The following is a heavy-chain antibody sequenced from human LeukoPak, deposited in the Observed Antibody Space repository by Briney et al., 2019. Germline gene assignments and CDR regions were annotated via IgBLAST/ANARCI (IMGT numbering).Heavy chain of an antibody. CDR3: ARLVDVGNYYDSSGYLTPFDS. CDR1: AGSISNYF. CDR2: IYYTGTT. Sequence: SETLTLTCTVSAGSISNYFWGWIRQPPGKGLGWIGYIYYTGTTNYNPSLKSRVTISVDTAKNQFSLKLSSVTAADTAVYYCARLVDVGNYYDSSGYLTPFDSWGQGTLVTVSS. D-gene: IGHD3-22*01. V-gene: IGHV4-59*08. J-gene: IGHJ4*02.